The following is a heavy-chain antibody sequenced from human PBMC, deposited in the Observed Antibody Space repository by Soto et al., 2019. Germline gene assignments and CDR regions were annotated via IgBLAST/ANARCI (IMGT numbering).Heavy chain of an antibody. V-gene: IGHV5-51*01. CDR2: INPGDSDI. Sequence: PVESLTISCEASGYSFTTYWIAWVLQMPGKGLEWMGIINPGDSDIRYSPSFQGQVTISADNSISTAYLQWSSLKASDTAMYYCPRHEQFYYYYYGMDVWGQGTAVTVSS. J-gene: IGHJ6*01. CDR3: PRHEQFYYYYYGMDV. CDR1: GYSFTTYW. D-gene: IGHD4-4*01.